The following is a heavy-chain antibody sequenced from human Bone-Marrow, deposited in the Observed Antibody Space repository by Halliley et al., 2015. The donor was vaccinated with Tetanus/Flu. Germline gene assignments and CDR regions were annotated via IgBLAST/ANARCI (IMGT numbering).Heavy chain of an antibody. Sequence: SLRLSCEASGFAFDDFAMHWVRLVPGKGLEWVSGITWDSRNLTYADSAKGRFTISRDNANNSLYLQMNSLRAEDTAVYYCARDGCSGGICYLRSSYGMDVWGQGTTVTVSS. CDR3: ARDGCSGGICYLRSSYGMDV. CDR2: ITWDSRNL. D-gene: IGHD2-15*01. J-gene: IGHJ6*02. CDR1: GFAFDDFA. V-gene: IGHV3-9*01.